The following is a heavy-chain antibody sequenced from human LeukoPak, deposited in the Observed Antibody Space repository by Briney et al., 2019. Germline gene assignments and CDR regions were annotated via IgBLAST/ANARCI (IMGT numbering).Heavy chain of an antibody. V-gene: IGHV3-21*01. CDR3: ASPPGGYYLGMDV. Sequence: GGSLRLSCAASGFTFSSYSMNWVRQAPGKGLEWVSSISSSSYIYYAASVKGRFTISRDNAKNSLYLQMNSPRAEDTAVYYCASPPGGYYLGMDVWGQGTTVTVSS. D-gene: IGHD3-3*01. J-gene: IGHJ6*02. CDR1: GFTFSSYS. CDR2: ISSSSYI.